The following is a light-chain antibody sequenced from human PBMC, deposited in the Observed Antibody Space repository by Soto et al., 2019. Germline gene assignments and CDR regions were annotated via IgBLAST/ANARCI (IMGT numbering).Light chain of an antibody. V-gene: IGLV1-44*01. CDR1: SSNIGSYT. CDR3: AAWDDSLNGWV. Sequence: QSVLTQPPSASETPRQRVTISCSGSSSNIGSYTVNWYQQLPGTAPKLLIYSNNQRPSGVPDRFSGSKSGTSASLAISGLQSEDEADYYCAAWDDSLNGWVFGGGTKLTVL. CDR2: SNN. J-gene: IGLJ3*02.